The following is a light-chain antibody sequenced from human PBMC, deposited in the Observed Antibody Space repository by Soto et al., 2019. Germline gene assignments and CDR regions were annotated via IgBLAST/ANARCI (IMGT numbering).Light chain of an antibody. V-gene: IGKV3-15*01. CDR3: QQSLNWPWT. CDR2: GAS. J-gene: IGKJ1*01. Sequence: EIVLTQSPAILSVSPGERAALSCRASQSVSNNLAWYQQQPGQAPRRLIIGASTRATGIPARFSGSGSGEDFTLTISSLQSEDFAVYFCQQSLNWPWTFGQGTKVEIK. CDR1: QSVSNN.